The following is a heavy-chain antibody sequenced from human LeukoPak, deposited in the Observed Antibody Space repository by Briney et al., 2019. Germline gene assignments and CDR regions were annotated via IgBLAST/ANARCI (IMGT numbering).Heavy chain of an antibody. D-gene: IGHD6-19*01. V-gene: IGHV3-20*04. CDR2: MNWNGGST. J-gene: IGHJ4*02. CDR3: GRGDSSGWYFAY. Sequence: PGGSLRLSWVASGFTFDDHGMRWVRQAPGKGLEWVACMNWNGGSTVYACSVEGRFTISRENAKNSLYLQMNSLRVEDTAFYYCGRGDSSGWYFAYWGQGPLLTVSS. CDR1: GFTFDDHG.